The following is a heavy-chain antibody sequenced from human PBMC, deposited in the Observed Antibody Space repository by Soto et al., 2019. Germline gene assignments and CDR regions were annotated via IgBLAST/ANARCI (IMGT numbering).Heavy chain of an antibody. CDR3: TTHYYDSSGSYVNYFDY. CDR1: GFAFSNAW. CDR2: IKTKTEGGTT. Sequence: EVQLVESGGGLVKPGGSLRLSCAASGFAFSNAWMSWVRQAPGKGLEWVGRIKTKTEGGTTDYAAPVKGTFTISRDDSKNTLYLQMNSLKTEDTAVYYCTTHYYDSSGSYVNYFDYWGQGTLVTVSS. D-gene: IGHD3-22*01. J-gene: IGHJ4*02. V-gene: IGHV3-15*01.